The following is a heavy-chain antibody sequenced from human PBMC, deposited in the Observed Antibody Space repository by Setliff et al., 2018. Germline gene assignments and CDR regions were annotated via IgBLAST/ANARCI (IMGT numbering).Heavy chain of an antibody. D-gene: IGHD2-15*01. Sequence: GASVKVSCKASGGTFTNYAINWVRQAPGQGLEWMGGINPIFGTADYTQNFQGRVTITTDESTSTAYMELSSLRSEDTAIYYCATERGLVVSATDYYYMDVWGKGTTVTVSS. CDR3: ATERGLVVSATDYYYMDV. J-gene: IGHJ6*03. V-gene: IGHV1-69*05. CDR1: GGTFTNYA. CDR2: INPIFGTA.